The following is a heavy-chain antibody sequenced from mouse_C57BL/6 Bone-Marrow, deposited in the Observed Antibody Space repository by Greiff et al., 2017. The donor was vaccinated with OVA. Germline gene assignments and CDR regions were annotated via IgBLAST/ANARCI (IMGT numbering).Heavy chain of an antibody. CDR3: TTSSGTEAY. D-gene: IGHD4-1*01. CDR1: GFNFKDDY. J-gene: IGHJ3*01. V-gene: IGHV14-4*01. CDR2: IDPEDGDT. Sequence: EVQLQQPGAELVMPGASVKLSCTASGFNFKDDYMHWVKQRPEQGLEWMGWIDPEDGDTEYASKFQGKATITADTSSNTAYLQLSSLTSEDTAVYYCTTSSGTEAYWGQGTLVTVSA.